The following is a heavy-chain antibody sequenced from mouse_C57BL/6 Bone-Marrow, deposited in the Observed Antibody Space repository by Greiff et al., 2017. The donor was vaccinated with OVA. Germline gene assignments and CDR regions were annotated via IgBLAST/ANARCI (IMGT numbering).Heavy chain of an antibody. J-gene: IGHJ1*03. Sequence: VQGVESGPELVKPGASVKISCKASGYAFSSSWMNWVKQRPGKGLEWIGRIYPGDGDTNYNGKFKGKATLTADKSSSTAYMQLSSLTSEDSAVYFCARRRESYYYGSSPRWYFDVWGTGTTVTVSS. V-gene: IGHV1-82*01. CDR2: IYPGDGDT. D-gene: IGHD1-1*01. CDR1: GYAFSSSW. CDR3: ARRRESYYYGSSPRWYFDV.